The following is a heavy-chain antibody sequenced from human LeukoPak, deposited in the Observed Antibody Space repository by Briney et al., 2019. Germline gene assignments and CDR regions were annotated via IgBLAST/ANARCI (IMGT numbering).Heavy chain of an antibody. CDR1: GFTFSSYA. V-gene: IGHV3-23*01. CDR2: ISGSGGST. D-gene: IGHD3-10*01. Sequence: PGGSLRLSCAASGFTFSSYAMSWVRQAPGKGLEWVSAISGSGGSTYYADSVKGRFTISRDNSKNTLYLQMNSLRAEDTAVYYCAKDRALGFGEWDMDVWGKGTTVTVSS. CDR3: AKDRALGFGEWDMDV. J-gene: IGHJ6*03.